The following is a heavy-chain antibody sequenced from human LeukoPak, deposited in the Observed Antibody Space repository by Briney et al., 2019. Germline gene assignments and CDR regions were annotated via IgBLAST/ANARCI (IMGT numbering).Heavy chain of an antibody. CDR2: INWNGDST. CDR3: AKGDFWNGLGEYFLY. J-gene: IGHJ1*01. V-gene: IGHV3-20*04. D-gene: IGHD3-3*01. CDR1: GFTFDDYG. Sequence: PGGSLRLSCAASGFTFDDYGMSWVRQAPGKGLEWVSDINWNGDSTGYADSVKGRFTISRDNAKNSLYLQMDSLRAEDTAVYYCAKGDFWNGLGEYFLYWGQGILVTVSS.